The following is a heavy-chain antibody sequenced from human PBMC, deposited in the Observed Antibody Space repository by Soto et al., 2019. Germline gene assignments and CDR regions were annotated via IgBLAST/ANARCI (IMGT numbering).Heavy chain of an antibody. Sequence: ASVKVSCKASGYIFTDYYMHWVRQAPGQELGWMGRINPNSGNTKYAQKLQGRVTMTRDTSMSTAYTETSSLRSDDTAMYYCARDLDGSGSYYTDYWCPGTLVTVSS. D-gene: IGHD3-10*01. CDR2: INPNSGNT. CDR3: ARDLDGSGSYYTDY. J-gene: IGHJ4*02. V-gene: IGHV1-2*06. CDR1: GYIFTDYY.